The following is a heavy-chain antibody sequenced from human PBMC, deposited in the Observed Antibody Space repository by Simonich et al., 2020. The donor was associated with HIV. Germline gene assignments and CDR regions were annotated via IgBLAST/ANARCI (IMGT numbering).Heavy chain of an antibody. Sequence: EVQLLESGGGLVQPGGSLRLSCAGSGFTFSNYAMTWVRQAPGKGLEWVSGIGIRDTTYYADSVMGRFIISRDNSKNTLYLQMDSLRAGDTALYYCAKEQLGTDGFDIWGQGTMVTVSS. CDR1: GFTFSNYA. CDR2: IGIRDTT. V-gene: IGHV3-23*01. CDR3: AKEQLGTDGFDI. D-gene: IGHD7-27*01. J-gene: IGHJ3*02.